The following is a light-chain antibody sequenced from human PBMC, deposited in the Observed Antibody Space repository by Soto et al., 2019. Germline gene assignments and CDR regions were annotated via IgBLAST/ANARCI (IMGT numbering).Light chain of an antibody. V-gene: IGKV1-27*01. CDR1: QGISNY. Sequence: DIHMTQSPSSLSASVGDRVTITCRASQGISNYLAWYQMQPGKAPKLLIYAASTLHSGVPSRFSGSGSGTDFTLTITSLQPEDVATYYCQKFDGAPWMFGQGTKVEIK. J-gene: IGKJ1*01. CDR2: AAS. CDR3: QKFDGAPWM.